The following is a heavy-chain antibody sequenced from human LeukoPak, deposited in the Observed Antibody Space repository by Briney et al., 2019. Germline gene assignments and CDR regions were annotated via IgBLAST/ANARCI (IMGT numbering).Heavy chain of an antibody. V-gene: IGHV4-30-4*01. D-gene: IGHD2-2*01. CDR2: IYYSGST. CDR3: ARARYCSSTSCHGGYYYGMDV. CDR1: GGSINSGDYY. J-gene: IGHJ6*02. Sequence: SETLSLTCTVSGGSINSGDYYWSWIRQPPGKGLEWIGYIYYSGSTYYNPSLKSRVTISVDTSKNQFSLKLSSVTAADTAVYYCARARYCSSTSCHGGYYYGMDVWGQGTTVTVSS.